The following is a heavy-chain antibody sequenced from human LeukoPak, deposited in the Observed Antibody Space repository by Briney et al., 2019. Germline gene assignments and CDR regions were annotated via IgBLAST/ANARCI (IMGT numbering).Heavy chain of an antibody. CDR3: AREGSGSYSNWLDP. D-gene: IGHD3-10*01. V-gene: IGHV3-48*01. Sequence: GGSLRLSCAASGFTFSRYSMNWVRQAPGKGLEWVSYISSSSTIYYADSVKGRFTISRDNANNSLYLQMNSLRAEDTAVYYCAREGSGSYSNWLDPWGQGIVVAVSS. J-gene: IGHJ5*02. CDR1: GFTFSRYS. CDR2: ISSSSTI.